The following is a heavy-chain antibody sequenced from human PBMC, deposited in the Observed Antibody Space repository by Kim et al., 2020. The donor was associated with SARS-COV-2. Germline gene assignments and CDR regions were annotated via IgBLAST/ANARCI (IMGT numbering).Heavy chain of an antibody. V-gene: IGHV4-59*13. D-gene: IGHD2-15*01. CDR3: ARELLQNWFNP. CDR2: IYYRGST. Sequence: SETLSLTCTVSGGSISSNYWSWIRQPPGKGLEWIGYIYYRGSTNYNPSLQSRFTLSVDKSKNQFSLKLSSVTAADTAVYYCARELLQNWFNPWGQGTLVT. CDR1: GGSISSNY. J-gene: IGHJ5*02.